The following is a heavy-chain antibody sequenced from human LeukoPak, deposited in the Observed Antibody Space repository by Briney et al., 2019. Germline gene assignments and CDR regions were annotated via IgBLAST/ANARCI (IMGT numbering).Heavy chain of an antibody. J-gene: IGHJ4*02. CDR3: ARDSSTEGY. D-gene: IGHD2-2*01. CDR2: INHSGST. V-gene: IGHV4-34*01. Sequence: SETLSLTCAVYGGSFSGYYWSWIRQPPGKGLEWIGEINHSGSTNYNPSLKSRVTISVDTSKNQFSLKLSSVTAADTAVYYCARDSSTEGYWGQGTLVTVSS. CDR1: GGSFSGYY.